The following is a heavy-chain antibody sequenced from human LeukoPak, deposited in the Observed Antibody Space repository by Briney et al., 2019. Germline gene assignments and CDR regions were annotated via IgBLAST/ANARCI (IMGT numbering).Heavy chain of an antibody. D-gene: IGHD1-26*01. CDR1: GGSISSSSYY. Sequence: SETLSLTCTVSGGSISSSSYYWGWIRQPPGKGLEWIGSIYYGGSTYYNPSLKSRVTQSVDTPNNQFSLKVSSVTAADTAVYYCARHVRYSGNYVDYWGQGTLVTVSS. J-gene: IGHJ4*02. CDR2: IYYGGST. V-gene: IGHV4-39*01. CDR3: ARHVRYSGNYVDY.